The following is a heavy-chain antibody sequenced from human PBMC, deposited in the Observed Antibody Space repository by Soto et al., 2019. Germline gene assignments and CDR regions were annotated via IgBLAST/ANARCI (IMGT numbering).Heavy chain of an antibody. D-gene: IGHD2-8*02. CDR3: VKDWTGDTCPCMDV. V-gene: IGHV3-23*01. J-gene: IGHJ6*01. CDR2: ISGSDDST. Sequence: EVQLLESGGGLVQPGGSLRLSCAAYGFTFNNYDMTWVRQAPGKGLEWVSTISGSDDSTYYADSVKGRLTISRDNSKNALYLQMSSLRAEDTALYYCVKDWTGDTCPCMDVWGQGTTVTVSS. CDR1: GFTFNNYD.